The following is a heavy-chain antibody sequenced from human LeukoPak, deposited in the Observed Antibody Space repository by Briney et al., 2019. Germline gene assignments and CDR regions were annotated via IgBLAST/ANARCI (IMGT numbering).Heavy chain of an antibody. Sequence: GGSLRLPCAASGLTFSSYWMHWVRHAPGKGLVWVSRINSDGSTTNYADSVKGRFTISRDNAKNTMYLQMNSLRAEDTAVYYCVSRYCTITNCYKASGSGAFDIWGQGTMVIVSS. D-gene: IGHD2-2*02. J-gene: IGHJ3*02. CDR3: VSRYCTITNCYKASGSGAFDI. CDR1: GLTFSSYW. CDR2: INSDGSTT. V-gene: IGHV3-74*01.